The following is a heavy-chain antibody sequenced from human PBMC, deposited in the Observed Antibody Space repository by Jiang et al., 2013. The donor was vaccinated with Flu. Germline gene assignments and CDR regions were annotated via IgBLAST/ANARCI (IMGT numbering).Heavy chain of an antibody. Sequence: QTLSLTCAISGDSVSGNSAAWNWIRQSPSRGLEWLGRTYYRSKWYNDYAVSVKSRITINPDTSKNHFSLQLNSVTPEDTAAYYCAYSGYYAEYFPHWGQGTLVTVSS. J-gene: IGHJ1*01. V-gene: IGHV6-1*01. CDR2: TYYRSKWYN. D-gene: IGHD1-26*01. CDR1: GDSVSGNSAA. CDR3: AYSGYYAEYFPH.